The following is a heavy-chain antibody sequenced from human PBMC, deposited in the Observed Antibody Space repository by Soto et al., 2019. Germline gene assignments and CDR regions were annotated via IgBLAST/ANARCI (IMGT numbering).Heavy chain of an antibody. CDR2: IISKANNYAT. CDR1: GFTFSGSA. CDR3: TNPQVYYGMDV. J-gene: IGHJ6*02. V-gene: IGHV3-73*02. Sequence: EVQLVESGGGLVQPGGSLKLSCAASGFTFSGSAVHWVRQASGKGLEWVGRIISKANNYATAYAASVQGRFTIFRDDLKNTAYLQMNSLKTEDTAVYYCTNPQVYYGMDVWGQGTTVTVSS.